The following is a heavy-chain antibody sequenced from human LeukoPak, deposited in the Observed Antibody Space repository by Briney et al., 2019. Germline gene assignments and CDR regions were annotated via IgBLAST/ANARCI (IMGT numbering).Heavy chain of an antibody. Sequence: PGGSLRLSCAASGFTFSNYWMTWVPQAPGKGLELVANIKQDGSEKYYVDSVKGRFTISRDNAKNSLYLQMNSLRAEGTAVYYCARNQRRLDYWGQGTLVTVSS. CDR2: IKQDGSEK. V-gene: IGHV3-7*01. D-gene: IGHD1-14*01. CDR1: GFTFSNYW. J-gene: IGHJ4*02. CDR3: ARNQRRLDY.